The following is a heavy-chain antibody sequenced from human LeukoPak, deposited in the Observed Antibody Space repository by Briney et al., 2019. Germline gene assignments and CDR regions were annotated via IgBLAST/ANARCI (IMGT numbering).Heavy chain of an antibody. CDR1: GFTFSSYA. CDR3: ARFETRGFDP. V-gene: IGHV3-23*01. CDR2: ISSRGDYT. Sequence: GGSLRLSCAASGFTFSSYAMSWVRQAPGKGMEWVSAISSRGDYTYYADSVKGRFTLSRDNSKNTLYLQMNSLRAEDTAVYYCARFETRGFDPWGQGTLVTVSS. D-gene: IGHD1-7*01. J-gene: IGHJ5*02.